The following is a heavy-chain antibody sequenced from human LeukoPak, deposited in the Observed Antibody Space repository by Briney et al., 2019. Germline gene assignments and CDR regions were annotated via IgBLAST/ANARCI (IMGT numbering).Heavy chain of an antibody. CDR3: ARVPGENSNYYYYYYYMDV. D-gene: IGHD4-11*01. CDR1: GYTFTSYY. Sequence: ASVKVSCKASGYTFTSYYIHWVRQAPGQGLEWMGIINPSGGSTTCAQKFQGRVTITTDESTSTAYMELSSLRSEDTAVYYCARVPGENSNYYYYYYYMDVWGKGTTVTVSS. J-gene: IGHJ6*03. V-gene: IGHV1-46*01. CDR2: INPSGGST.